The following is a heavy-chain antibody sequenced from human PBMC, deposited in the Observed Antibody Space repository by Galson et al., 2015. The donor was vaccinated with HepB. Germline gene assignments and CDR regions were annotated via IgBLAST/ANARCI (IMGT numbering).Heavy chain of an antibody. Sequence: SLRLSCAASGFTFSDYGMHWVRQAPGKGLEWVAVIWYDGSNKYYADSVKGRFTISRDNSKNTLYLQMNSLRAEDTAVYYCARDPTLRKKILTTRRWYSMDVWGQGTTVTVSS. V-gene: IGHV3-33*01. CDR3: ARDPTLRKKILTTRRWYSMDV. CDR1: GFTFSDYG. CDR2: IWYDGSNK. D-gene: IGHD4/OR15-4a*01. J-gene: IGHJ6*02.